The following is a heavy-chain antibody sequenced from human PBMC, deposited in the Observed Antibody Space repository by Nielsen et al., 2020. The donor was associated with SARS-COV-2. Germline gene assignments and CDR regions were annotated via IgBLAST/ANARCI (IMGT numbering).Heavy chain of an antibody. D-gene: IGHD2-2*01. Sequence: ASVKVSCKASGYTFTSYAMNWVRQAPGQGLEWMGWINTNTGNPTYAQGFTGRFVFSLDTSVSTAYLQISSLKAEDTAVYYCARGWIVVVPAASARCDAFDIWGQGTMVTVSS. CDR3: ARGWIVVVPAASARCDAFDI. V-gene: IGHV7-4-1*02. CDR2: INTNTGNP. J-gene: IGHJ3*02. CDR1: GYTFTSYA.